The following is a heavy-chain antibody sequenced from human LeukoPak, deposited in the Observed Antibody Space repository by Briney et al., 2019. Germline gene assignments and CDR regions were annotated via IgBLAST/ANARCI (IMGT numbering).Heavy chain of an antibody. CDR2: IYYSGST. CDR1: GGSISSSSYY. D-gene: IGHD2-15*01. J-gene: IGHJ4*02. V-gene: IGHV4-39*01. CDR3: ARHGTRSGGLNN. Sequence: PSETLSLTCTVSGGSISSSSYYWGWIRQPPGKGLEWIGSIYYSGSTYYNPSLKSRVTISVDTSKNQFSLKLSSVTAADTAVYYCARHGTRSGGLNNWGQGTLVTVSS.